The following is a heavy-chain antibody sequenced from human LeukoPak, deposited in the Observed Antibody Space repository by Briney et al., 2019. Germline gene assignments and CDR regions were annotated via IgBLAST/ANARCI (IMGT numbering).Heavy chain of an antibody. CDR3: ARQNRGGSHTTGYYFDY. J-gene: IGHJ4*02. CDR2: VYAGDSDT. CDR1: PYSFTSNW. V-gene: IGHV5-51*01. Sequence: GESLKISWPSSPYSFTSNWIGWVRQKPGKGLEWVGLVYAGDSDTIYSPSFQGQVTMSADKSTSTVYLQWSGLKASDTATYFCARQNRGGSHTTGYYFDYWGLGTLVTVSS. D-gene: IGHD1-26*01.